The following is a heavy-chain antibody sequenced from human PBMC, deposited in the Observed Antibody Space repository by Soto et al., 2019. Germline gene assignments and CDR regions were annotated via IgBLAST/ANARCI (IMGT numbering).Heavy chain of an antibody. CDR2: IYCSGST. V-gene: IGHV4-30-4*02. J-gene: IGHJ4*02. Sequence: SETLSLTCTVSGGSISSGDYYWSWIRQPPGKGLEWIGYIYCSGSTYYNPSLKSRVTISVDTSKNQFSLKLSSVTAADTAVYYCARSVRWELLFWDYWGQGTLVTVSS. CDR3: ARSVRWELLFWDY. D-gene: IGHD1-26*01. CDR1: GGSISSGDYY.